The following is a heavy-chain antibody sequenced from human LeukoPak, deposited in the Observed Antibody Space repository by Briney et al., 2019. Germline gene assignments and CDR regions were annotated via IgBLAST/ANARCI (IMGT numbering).Heavy chain of an antibody. J-gene: IGHJ5*02. CDR3: AKDSGVKGINTWFDP. CDR2: ISHGGGT. V-gene: IGHV4-59*01. Sequence: SETLSLTCTVSGGSISENFWSWLRQSPGEALEWIGYISHGGGTNYNPSLKSRVTISVDTSKKQFFLKLYSVTAADTAVYYCAKDSGVKGINTWFDPWGPGTLVTVSS. CDR1: GGSISENF. D-gene: IGHD2-8*01.